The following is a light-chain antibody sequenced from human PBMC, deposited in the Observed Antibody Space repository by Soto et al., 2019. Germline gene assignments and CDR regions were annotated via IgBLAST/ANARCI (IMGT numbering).Light chain of an antibody. CDR3: QQYNNYSWT. CDR2: WAA. CDR1: QDISNW. V-gene: IGKV1-5*03. J-gene: IGKJ1*01. Sequence: DIQMTQSPSTLSASVGDRVTITCRASQDISNWLAWYQQKPGKAPKLLIYWAATLETGVPSRFTGSGSGTEFILTISSLQPDDFATYYCQQYNNYSWTFGQGTKVEIK.